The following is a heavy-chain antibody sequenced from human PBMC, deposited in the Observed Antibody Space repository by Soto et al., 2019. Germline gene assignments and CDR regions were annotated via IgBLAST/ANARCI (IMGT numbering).Heavy chain of an antibody. CDR1: GGTFSSYA. J-gene: IGHJ6*02. V-gene: IGHV1-69*13. CDR2: IIPIFGTA. D-gene: IGHD6-6*01. CDR3: ARQGAARPGYYYGMDV. Sequence: GASVKVSCKASGGTFSSYAISWVRQAPGQGLEWMGGIIPIFGTANYAQKFQGRVTITADESTSTAYMELSSLRPEDTAVYYCARQGAARPGYYYGMDVWGQGTTVTVSS.